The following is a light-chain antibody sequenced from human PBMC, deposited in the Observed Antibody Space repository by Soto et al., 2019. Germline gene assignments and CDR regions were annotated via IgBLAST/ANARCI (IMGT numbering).Light chain of an antibody. CDR3: SSYTGSNHVL. V-gene: IGLV2-14*03. Sequence: QSALTQPASVSGSPGQSITISCTGTSSDVGGQNSVSWYQQYPGKAPQLIIYDVNTRPSRTSNRFSGSRSGDTASLTISGLLAEDEADYFCSSYTGSNHVLFGGGTKLTVL. J-gene: IGLJ2*01. CDR2: DVN. CDR1: SSDVGGQNS.